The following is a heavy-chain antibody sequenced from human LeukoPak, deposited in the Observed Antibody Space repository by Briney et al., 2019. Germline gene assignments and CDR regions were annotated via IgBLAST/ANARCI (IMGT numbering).Heavy chain of an antibody. CDR3: ARGLLLPFYYYYGMDV. CDR2: IDHSGST. CDR1: GGSFSCYY. D-gene: IGHD2-21*01. V-gene: IGHV4-34*01. Sequence: PSETLSLTCAVYGGSFSCYYWSWIRQPPGKGLEGIGEIDHSGSTNYNPSLKSRVTISVDTSKNQFSLKLSSVTAADTAVYYCARGLLLPFYYYYGMDVWGQGTTVTVSS. J-gene: IGHJ6*02.